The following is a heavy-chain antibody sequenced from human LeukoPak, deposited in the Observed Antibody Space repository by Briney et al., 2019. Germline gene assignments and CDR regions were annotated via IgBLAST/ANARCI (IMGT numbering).Heavy chain of an antibody. V-gene: IGHV4-59*13. Sequence: SETLSLTCTVSGGSISSYYWSWIRQPPGKGLEWIGYIYNSGSTNYNHSLKSRVTISEGMSNNQFSLKLSSVTAADTAVYYCARALRLWGGNSGIAFDIWGQGTMVTVSS. CDR3: ARALRLWGGNSGIAFDI. J-gene: IGHJ3*02. D-gene: IGHD4-23*01. CDR1: GGSISSYY. CDR2: IYNSGST.